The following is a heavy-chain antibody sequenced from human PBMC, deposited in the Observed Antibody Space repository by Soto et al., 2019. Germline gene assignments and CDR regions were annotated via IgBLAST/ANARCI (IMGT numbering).Heavy chain of an antibody. D-gene: IGHD6-19*01. CDR1: GGSISSYY. V-gene: IGHV4-59*01. CDR2: IYCSGST. Sequence: SETLSLTCTVSGGSISSYYWSWIRQPPGKGLEWIGYIYCSGSTNYNPSLKSRVTISVDTSKNQFSLKLSSVTAADTAVYYCAKGYSSGWLDYWGQGTLVTVSS. CDR3: AKGYSSGWLDY. J-gene: IGHJ4*02.